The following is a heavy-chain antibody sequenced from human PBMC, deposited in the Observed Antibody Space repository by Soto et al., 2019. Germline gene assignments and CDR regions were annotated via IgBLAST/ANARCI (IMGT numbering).Heavy chain of an antibody. Sequence: GGSLRLSCAASGFTFSSYWMSWVRQAPGKGLEWVANIKQDGSEKYYVDSVKGRFTISRDNAKNSLYLQMNSQRAEDTAVYYYARVAMTTVTTPRGGWVYYYYYMDVWGKGTTVTVSS. CDR2: IKQDGSEK. J-gene: IGHJ6*03. CDR1: GFTFSSYW. V-gene: IGHV3-7*01. CDR3: ARVAMTTVTTPRGGWVYYYYYMDV. D-gene: IGHD4-17*01.